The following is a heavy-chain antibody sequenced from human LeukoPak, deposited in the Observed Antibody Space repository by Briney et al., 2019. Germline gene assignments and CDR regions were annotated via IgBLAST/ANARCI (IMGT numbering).Heavy chain of an antibody. CDR2: ISSSSSTI. D-gene: IGHD1-26*01. CDR1: GFTFSSYS. J-gene: IGHJ4*02. CDR3: ARRYSGSYYFHFDY. Sequence: GGSLRLSCAASGFTFSSYSMNWVRQAPGKGLEWVSYISSSSSTIYYADSVKGRFTISRDNAKNSLYLQMNSLRAEDTAVYYCARRYSGSYYFHFDYWGQGTLVTVSS. V-gene: IGHV3-48*01.